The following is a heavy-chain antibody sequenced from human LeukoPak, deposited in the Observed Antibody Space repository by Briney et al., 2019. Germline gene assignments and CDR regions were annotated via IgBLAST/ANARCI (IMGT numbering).Heavy chain of an antibody. CDR1: GFSFSSYA. D-gene: IGHD3-22*01. CDR3: ATPERSDTSGYFY. J-gene: IGHJ4*02. Sequence: PGGSLRLSCAASGFSFSSYAMSWVRQAPGEGREWVSAISGSGGSTYYADSVKGRFTISRDNSRNTLYLEMNSLRAEDMAVYYCATPERSDTSGYFYWGQGTLVTVSS. CDR2: ISGSGGST. V-gene: IGHV3-23*01.